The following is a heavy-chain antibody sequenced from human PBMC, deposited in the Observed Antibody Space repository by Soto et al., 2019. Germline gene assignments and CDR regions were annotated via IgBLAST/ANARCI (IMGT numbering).Heavy chain of an antibody. J-gene: IGHJ4*02. CDR3: ARGGNTVTTRYFDY. Sequence: SEPLSLPCTVSGGSISSYYWSRIRQPPGKGLEWIGYIYYSGSTNYNPSLKSRVTISVDTSKNQFSLKLSSVTAADTAVYYCARGGNTVTTRYFDYWVQGTLVTVSS. CDR1: GGSISSYY. V-gene: IGHV4-59*01. CDR2: IYYSGST. D-gene: IGHD4-17*01.